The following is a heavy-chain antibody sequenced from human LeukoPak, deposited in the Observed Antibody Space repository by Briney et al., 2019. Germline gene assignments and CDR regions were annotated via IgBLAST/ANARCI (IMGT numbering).Heavy chain of an antibody. V-gene: IGHV3-20*03. CDR1: GFTFVDYG. Sequence: PGGSLRLSFAASGFTFVDYGLSSVRQAPRKWMEWVSTINWNGGSTGYAESVKGRFTISRDNAKNSLYLQMNSLRAEDTALYYCARVSDISVAAYFDYWGQGTLVTVSS. D-gene: IGHD6-19*01. J-gene: IGHJ4*02. CDR3: ARVSDISVAAYFDY. CDR2: INWNGGST.